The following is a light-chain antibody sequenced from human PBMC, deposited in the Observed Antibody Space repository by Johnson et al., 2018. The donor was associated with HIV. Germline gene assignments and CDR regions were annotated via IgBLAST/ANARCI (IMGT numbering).Light chain of an antibody. CDR3: GTWDSSLSVLYV. CDR1: SSNIGNNY. Sequence: QSMLTQPPSVSAAPGQKVTISCSGSSSNIGNNYVSWYQQLPRTAPKLLIYDTYKRPSGIPDRFSASKSGTSATLGIPGLQTGDEADYYCGTWDSSLSVLYVFGTGTKVTVL. J-gene: IGLJ1*01. CDR2: DTY. V-gene: IGLV1-51*01.